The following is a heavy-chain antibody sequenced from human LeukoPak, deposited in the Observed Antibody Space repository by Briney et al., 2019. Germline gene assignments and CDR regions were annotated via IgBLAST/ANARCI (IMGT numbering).Heavy chain of an antibody. J-gene: IGHJ3*02. CDR2: INYYGST. CDR3: ARDKLYYGDTNDAFDI. Sequence: SETLSLTCTVSGASMTFTHYYWVWVRQPPGKGLEWIGTINYYGSTYYNPSLKSRVSISVDTSKNQFSLKLSSVTAADTAVYYCARDKLYYGDTNDAFDIWGQGTMVTVSS. V-gene: IGHV4-39*07. D-gene: IGHD4-17*01. CDR1: GASMTFTHYY.